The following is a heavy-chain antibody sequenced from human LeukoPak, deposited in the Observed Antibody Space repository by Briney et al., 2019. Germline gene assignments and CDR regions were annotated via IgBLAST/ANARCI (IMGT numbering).Heavy chain of an antibody. J-gene: IGHJ6*02. Sequence: GESLKISCKGSGYSFTSYWIGWERQMPGKGLEWMGIIYPGDSDTRYSPSFQGQVTISADKSISTAYLQWSSLKASDTAMYYCARPRYGDPYYYYGMDVWGQGTTVTVSS. CDR2: IYPGDSDT. CDR1: GYSFTSYW. CDR3: ARPRYGDPYYYYGMDV. V-gene: IGHV5-51*01. D-gene: IGHD4-17*01.